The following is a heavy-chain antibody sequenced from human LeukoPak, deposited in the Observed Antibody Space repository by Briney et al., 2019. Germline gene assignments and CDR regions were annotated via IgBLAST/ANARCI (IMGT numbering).Heavy chain of an antibody. Sequence: ASVKVSCKASGYTFTSYGISWVRQAPGQGLEWMGWISAYNGNTNYAQKFQGRVTMTRDTSISTAYMELSRLRSDDTAVYYCASFLGATVDYWGQGTLVTVSS. CDR3: ASFLGATVDY. D-gene: IGHD1-26*01. CDR2: ISAYNGNT. V-gene: IGHV1-18*01. CDR1: GYTFTSYG. J-gene: IGHJ4*02.